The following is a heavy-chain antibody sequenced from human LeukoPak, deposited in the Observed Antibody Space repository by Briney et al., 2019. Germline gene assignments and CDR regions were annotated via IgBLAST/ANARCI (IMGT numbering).Heavy chain of an antibody. D-gene: IGHD3-3*01. Sequence: ASVKVSCKASGYTFTGYYMHWVRQAPGQGLEWMGWINPNSGGTNYAQKFQGRVTMTRDTSISTAYMELSRLRSEDTAVYYCARIYDFYNYYGMDVWGQGTTVTVSS. CDR2: INPNSGGT. J-gene: IGHJ6*02. V-gene: IGHV1-2*02. CDR1: GYTFTGYY. CDR3: ARIYDFYNYYGMDV.